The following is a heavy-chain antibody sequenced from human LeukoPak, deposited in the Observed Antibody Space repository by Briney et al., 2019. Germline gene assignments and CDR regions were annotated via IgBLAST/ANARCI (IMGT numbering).Heavy chain of an antibody. CDR1: GFTFSSYV. D-gene: IGHD6-19*01. CDR2: ISGSGGST. Sequence: GGSLRLSCAASGFTFSSYVMSWVRQAPGKGLQWVSAISGSGGSTYYADSVKGRFTISRDNSKNTLYLQMNSLRAEDTAVYYCANYEGIAVAGRVDYWGQGTLVTVSS. V-gene: IGHV3-23*01. J-gene: IGHJ4*02. CDR3: ANYEGIAVAGRVDY.